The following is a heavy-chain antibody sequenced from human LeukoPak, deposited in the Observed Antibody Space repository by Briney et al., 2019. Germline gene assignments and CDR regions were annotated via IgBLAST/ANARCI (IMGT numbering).Heavy chain of an antibody. D-gene: IGHD5-24*01. CDR2: IYPGDSDT. CDR1: GYSFTSYW. Sequence: GESLKISCKGSGYSFTSYWIGWVRQMPGRRLEWMGIIYPGDSDTTYSPTFQGQVTISADKSINTVYLQWSSLKASDTAMYYCSRPIAGYSLDYWGQGTLVTVSS. V-gene: IGHV5-51*01. CDR3: SRPIAGYSLDY. J-gene: IGHJ4*02.